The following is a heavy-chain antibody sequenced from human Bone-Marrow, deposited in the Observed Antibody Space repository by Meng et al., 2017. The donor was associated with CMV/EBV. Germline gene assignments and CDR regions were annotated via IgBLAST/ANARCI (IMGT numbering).Heavy chain of an antibody. V-gene: IGHV4-34*01. CDR2: IKHSGDT. CDR3: ARDEEGILGH. CDR1: GGSFSGYY. Sequence: QVQLQQWGAGLLKPSETLSLTCAIYGGSFSGYYWSWIRQPPGKGLEWIGEIKHSGDTNYNPSLKSRVTISLDMSKNQFSLNLKSVTAADTAVYFCARDEEGILGHWGQGTLVTVPQ. J-gene: IGHJ4*02. D-gene: IGHD3-16*01.